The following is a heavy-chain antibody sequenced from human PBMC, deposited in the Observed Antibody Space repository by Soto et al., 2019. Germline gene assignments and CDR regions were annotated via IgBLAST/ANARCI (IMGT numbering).Heavy chain of an antibody. J-gene: IGHJ4*02. CDR3: ARGGGGGSDFGTGGVLDY. CDR1: GFTFSDYY. CDR2: ISSSSSYT. D-gene: IGHD1-26*01. Sequence: QVQLVESGGGLVKPGGSLRLSCAASGFTFSDYYMSWIRQAPGKGLEWVSYISSSSSYTNYADSVKGRFTISRDNAKNSLYLQMNGRGAEDAAVYYWARGGGGGSDFGTGGVLDYWGQGTLVTVSS. V-gene: IGHV3-11*06.